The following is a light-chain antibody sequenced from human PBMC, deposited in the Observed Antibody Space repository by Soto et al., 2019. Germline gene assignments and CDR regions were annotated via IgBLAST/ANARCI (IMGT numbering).Light chain of an antibody. J-gene: IGKJ3*01. Sequence: AIQMSQSPSSLSASVGDRVTITCRASQGIRNDLGWYQQKPGKAPKLLIYAASSLQSGVPSRFSGSGSGTDFTLTISSPQPEDFATYYCLQDYNYPFTFGPGTKVDIK. CDR2: AAS. CDR1: QGIRND. V-gene: IGKV1-6*01. CDR3: LQDYNYPFT.